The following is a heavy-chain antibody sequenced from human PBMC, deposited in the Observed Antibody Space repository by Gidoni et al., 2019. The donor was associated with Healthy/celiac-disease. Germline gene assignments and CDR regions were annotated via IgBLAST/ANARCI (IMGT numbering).Heavy chain of an antibody. J-gene: IGHJ3*02. V-gene: IGHV4-59*01. CDR2: IYYSGST. Sequence: QVQLQESGPGLVKPSETLSLTCTVSGGSISSYYWSWIRQPPGKGLEWIGYIYYSGSTNYNPSLKSRVTISVDTSKNQFSLKLSSVTAADTAVYYCARDYGEADDQAFDIWGQGTMVTVSS. CDR3: ARDYGEADDQAFDI. CDR1: GGSISSYY. D-gene: IGHD4-17*01.